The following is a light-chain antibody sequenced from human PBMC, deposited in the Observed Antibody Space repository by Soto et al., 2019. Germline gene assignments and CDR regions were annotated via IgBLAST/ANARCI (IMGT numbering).Light chain of an antibody. Sequence: DIQMTQSPSTLSASVGDRVTITCRASQSISSWLAWYQQKPGKAPKLLIYKASSLESGVPSRFSGSGSGTEFTLTISRLQPDDFATYHCQQYNSYSYAFGQGTKLEIK. CDR3: QQYNSYSYA. CDR2: KAS. J-gene: IGKJ2*01. CDR1: QSISSW. V-gene: IGKV1-5*03.